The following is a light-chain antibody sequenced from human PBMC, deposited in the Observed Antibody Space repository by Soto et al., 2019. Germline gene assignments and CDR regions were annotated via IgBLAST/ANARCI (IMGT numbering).Light chain of an antibody. J-gene: IGKJ4*01. Sequence: DIQMTQSPSTLSASVGDRVTSTCRASQSISSWLAWYQQKPGKAPKLLIYDASSLESGVPSRFSGSGSDTEFTLTINILQPDDFATYHCQQYNRYSLTFGGGTKVEIQ. CDR1: QSISSW. CDR2: DAS. V-gene: IGKV1-5*01. CDR3: QQYNRYSLT.